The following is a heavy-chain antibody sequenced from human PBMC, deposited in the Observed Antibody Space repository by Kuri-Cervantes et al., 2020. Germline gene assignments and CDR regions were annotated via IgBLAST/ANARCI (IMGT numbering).Heavy chain of an antibody. D-gene: IGHD2-15*01. V-gene: IGHV3-30*03. Sequence: GGSLRLSCAASGFTFSNYGMHWVRQAPGKGLEWVAVISYDGSNKYYADSVKGRFTISRDNSKNTLYLQMNSLRDEDTAVYYCARGYCGGGSCYLFFDYWGQGTLVTVSS. J-gene: IGHJ4*02. CDR1: GFTFSNYG. CDR2: ISYDGSNK. CDR3: ARGYCGGGSCYLFFDY.